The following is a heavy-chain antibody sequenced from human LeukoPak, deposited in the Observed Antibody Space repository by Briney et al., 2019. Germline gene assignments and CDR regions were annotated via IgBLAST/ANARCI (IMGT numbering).Heavy chain of an antibody. V-gene: IGHV4-4*07. D-gene: IGHD2-15*01. CDR3: ARDRFPFYCSGGSCYSGLDY. CDR2: IYTSGST. CDR1: GGSFSGYY. J-gene: IGHJ4*02. Sequence: SETLSLTCAVYGGSFSGYYWSWIRQPAGKGLEWIGRIYTSGSTNYNPSLKSRVTISVDTSKNQFSLKLSSVTAADTAVYYCARDRFPFYCSGGSCYSGLDYWGQGTLVTVSS.